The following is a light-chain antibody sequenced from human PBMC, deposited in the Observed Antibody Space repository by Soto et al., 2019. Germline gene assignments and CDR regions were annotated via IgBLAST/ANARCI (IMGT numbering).Light chain of an antibody. CDR1: SSDVGSYNL. CDR2: DGS. CDR3: CSYGGSSTSVV. V-gene: IGLV2-23*01. Sequence: QSALTQPASVSGSPGQSITISCTGTSSDVGSYNLVSWYQQHPGKAPKLLIYDGSKRPSGVPNRFSGSKSGNTASLTISGLQAEDEADYYWCSYGGSSTSVVFGGGTKLTVL. J-gene: IGLJ2*01.